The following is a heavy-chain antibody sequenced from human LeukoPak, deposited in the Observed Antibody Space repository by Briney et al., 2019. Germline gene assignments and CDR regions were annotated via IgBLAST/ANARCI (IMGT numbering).Heavy chain of an antibody. CDR1: GFTFSSYA. J-gene: IGHJ4*02. CDR3: VRGHLSDAYCSGGYCYFES. V-gene: IGHV3-23*01. Sequence: PGGSLRLSCAASGFTFSSYAMSWVRQAPGKGLEWVSAISGSGGSTYYADSVKGRFTISRDNSKNTLYLQMNSLRAEDTAVYYCVRGHLSDAYCSGGYCYFESWGQGTLVTVSS. D-gene: IGHD2-15*01. CDR2: ISGSGGST.